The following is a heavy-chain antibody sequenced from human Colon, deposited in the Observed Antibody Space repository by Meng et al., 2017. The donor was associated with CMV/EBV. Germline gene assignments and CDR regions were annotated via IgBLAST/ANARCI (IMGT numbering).Heavy chain of an antibody. D-gene: IGHD1-7*01. V-gene: IGHV1-2*02. CDR1: GYTFTDYY. J-gene: IGHJ5*02. CDR3: ARGRFVVTGTMGWFDP. Sequence: ASVKVSCKSSGYTFTDYYVHWVRQAPGQGLEWMGWISPNSGDTNYAQKFHGRVTMTRDTSISTASMELTSLRSDDAAVYYCARGRFVVTGTMGWFDPWGQGTLVTVSS. CDR2: ISPNSGDT.